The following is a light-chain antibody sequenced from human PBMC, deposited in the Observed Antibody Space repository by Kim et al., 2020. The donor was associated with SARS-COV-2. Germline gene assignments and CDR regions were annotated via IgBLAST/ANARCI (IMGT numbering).Light chain of an antibody. CDR2: GAS. J-gene: IGKJ1*01. CDR1: QRVSSSY. Sequence: EIVLTQSPGTLSLSPGERATLSCRASQRVSSSYLAWYQQKPGQAPRLLIYGASSRATGIPDRFSGSGSGTDFTLTISRLEPEDFAVYYCQQYSRSPPWTFGQGTKVDIK. V-gene: IGKV3-20*01. CDR3: QQYSRSPPWT.